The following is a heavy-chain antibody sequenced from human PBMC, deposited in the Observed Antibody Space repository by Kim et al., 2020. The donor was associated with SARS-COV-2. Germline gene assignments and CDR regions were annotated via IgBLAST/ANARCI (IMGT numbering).Heavy chain of an antibody. Sequence: SETLSLTCTVSGGSISSYYWSWIRQPPGKGLEWIGYIYYSGSTNYNPSLKSRVTISVDTSKNQFSLKLSSVTAADTAVYYCARGGDLSVPQPHFDYWGQGTLVTVSS. CDR3: ARGGDLSVPQPHFDY. J-gene: IGHJ4*02. CDR1: GGSISSYY. D-gene: IGHD3-16*02. CDR2: IYYSGST. V-gene: IGHV4-59*01.